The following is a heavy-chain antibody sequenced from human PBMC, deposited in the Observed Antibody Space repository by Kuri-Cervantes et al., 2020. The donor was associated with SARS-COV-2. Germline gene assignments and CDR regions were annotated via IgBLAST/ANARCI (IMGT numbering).Heavy chain of an antibody. CDR2: INTYTGYA. J-gene: IGHJ4*02. V-gene: IGHV1-18*01. Sequence: ASVKVSCKASGYTFTNYGIVWVRQAPGQGLEWVGRINTYTGYANYVQNLQGRVTMTTDTSTTTAYMELRSLRSDDTAVYYCARDETTYYDFWSGYYASYWGQGTLVTVSS. CDR3: ARDETTYYDFWSGYYASY. CDR1: GYTFTNYG. D-gene: IGHD3-3*01.